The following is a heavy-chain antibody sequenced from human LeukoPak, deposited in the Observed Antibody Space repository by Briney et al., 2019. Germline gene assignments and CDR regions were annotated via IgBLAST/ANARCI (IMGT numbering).Heavy chain of an antibody. CDR2: ISAYNGNT. D-gene: IGHD5-12*01. CDR1: GYTFTSYG. J-gene: IGHJ4*02. Sequence: ASVKVSCKASGYTFTSYGISWVRQAPGQGLEWMGWISAYNGNTNYAQKLQGRVTMTTDTSTSTAYMELRSLRSDDTAVYYCARDSLDIVATDPPSELLDYWGQGTLVTVSS. V-gene: IGHV1-18*01. CDR3: ARDSLDIVATDPPSELLDY.